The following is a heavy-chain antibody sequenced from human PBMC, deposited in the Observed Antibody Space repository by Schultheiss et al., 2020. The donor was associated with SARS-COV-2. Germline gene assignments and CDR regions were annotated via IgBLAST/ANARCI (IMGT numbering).Heavy chain of an antibody. CDR2: ISGSGGST. J-gene: IGHJ3*02. CDR3: ASFSSWYGAFDI. CDR1: GFTFSSYW. Sequence: GESLKISCAASGFTFSSYWMSWVRQAPGKGLEWVSVISGSGGSTYYADSVKGRFTISRDNSKNTLYLQMNSLRAEDTAVYYCASFSSWYGAFDIWGQGTMVTVSS. V-gene: IGHV3-23*01. D-gene: IGHD6-13*01.